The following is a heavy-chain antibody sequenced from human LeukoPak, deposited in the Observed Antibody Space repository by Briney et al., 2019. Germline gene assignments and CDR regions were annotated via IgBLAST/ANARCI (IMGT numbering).Heavy chain of an antibody. CDR3: AKASGFFNLDY. J-gene: IGHJ4*02. CDR1: GFTFSSYG. Sequence: GGSLRLSCAASGFTFSSYGMHWVRQAPGKGLEWVAVISYDGSNKYYADSVKGRFTISRDNSKNTLYLQMNSLRAEDTAVYYCAKASGFFNLDYWGQGTMVTVSS. D-gene: IGHD3-10*01. CDR2: ISYDGSNK. V-gene: IGHV3-30*18.